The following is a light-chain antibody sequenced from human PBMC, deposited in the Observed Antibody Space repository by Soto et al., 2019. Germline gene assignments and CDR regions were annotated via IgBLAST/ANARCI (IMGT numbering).Light chain of an antibody. Sequence: IVLMQSQGTLSLSGGERSTRCCMASQSVSSSYLAWYQQKPGQAPRLLIYGASSRATGIPDRFSGRGSGTDFTRTISGLEPEDFAVNYGQQYGSSWTFGEGTKVDIK. V-gene: IGKV3-20*01. CDR1: QSVSSSY. CDR3: QQYGSSWT. J-gene: IGKJ1*01. CDR2: GAS.